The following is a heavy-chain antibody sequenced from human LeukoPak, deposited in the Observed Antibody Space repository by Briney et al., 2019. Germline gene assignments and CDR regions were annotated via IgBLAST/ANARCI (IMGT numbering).Heavy chain of an antibody. V-gene: IGHV4-34*01. J-gene: IGHJ5*02. CDR2: INHSGST. CDR1: GGPFSGYY. CDR3: ARSMRTMIVVVMRGNWFDP. Sequence: SETLSLTCAVYGGPFSGYYWSWIRQPPGKGLEWIGEINHSGSTNYNPSLKSRVTISVDTSKNQFSLKLSSVTAADTAVYYCARSMRTMIVVVMRGNWFDPWGQGTLVTVSS. D-gene: IGHD3-22*01.